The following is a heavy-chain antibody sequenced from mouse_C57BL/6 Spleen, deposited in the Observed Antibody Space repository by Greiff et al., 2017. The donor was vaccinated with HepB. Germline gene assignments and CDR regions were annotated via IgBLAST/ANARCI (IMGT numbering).Heavy chain of an antibody. V-gene: IGHV1-85*01. CDR1: GYTFTSYD. CDR2: IYPRDGSN. J-gene: IGHJ1*03. Sequence: VQLQQSGPELVKPGASVKLSCKASGYTFTSYDINWVKQRPGQGLEWIGWIYPRDGSNKYNEKFKGKATLTVDTSSSTAYMELHSLTSEDSAVYFCARRGSSYWYFDVWGTGTTVTVSS. CDR3: ARRGSSYWYFDV. D-gene: IGHD1-1*01.